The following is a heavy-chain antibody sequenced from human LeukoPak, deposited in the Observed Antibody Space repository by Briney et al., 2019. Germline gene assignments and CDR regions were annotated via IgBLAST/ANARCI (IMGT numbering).Heavy chain of an antibody. CDR3: ARVVTMIRGVIMGWFDP. J-gene: IGHJ5*02. V-gene: IGHV1-8*01. CDR2: MNPNSGNT. D-gene: IGHD3-10*01. Sequence: GASVKVPCKASGYTFTSYDINWVRQATGQGLEWMGWMNPNSGNTGYAQKFQGRVTMTRNTSISTAYMELSSLRSEDTAVYYCARVVTMIRGVIMGWFDPWGQGTLVTVSS. CDR1: GYTFTSYD.